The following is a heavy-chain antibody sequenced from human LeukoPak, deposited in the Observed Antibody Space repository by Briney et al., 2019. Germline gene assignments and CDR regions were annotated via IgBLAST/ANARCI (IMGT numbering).Heavy chain of an antibody. Sequence: XGSLRLSCGASGFTFSSYAMIWVRQAPGKGLEWVSRISGLGDSIKYADSVKGRFIISRHNFKNMLYLQMNSLRVEDTAVYYCARQQRIDYWGQGTLVSVSS. CDR2: ISGLGDSI. V-gene: IGHV3-23*01. CDR3: ARQQRIDY. CDR1: GFTFSSYA. D-gene: IGHD5-18*01. J-gene: IGHJ4*02.